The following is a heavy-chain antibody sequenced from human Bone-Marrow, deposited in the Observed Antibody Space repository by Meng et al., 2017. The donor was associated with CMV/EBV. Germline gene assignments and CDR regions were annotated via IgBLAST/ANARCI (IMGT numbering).Heavy chain of an antibody. Sequence: SVKVSCKASGGTFSSYTISWVRQAPGQGLEWMGRIIPILGIANYAQKFQGRVTITADKSTSTAYMELSSLRSEDTAVYYCAATKDIVVVPAAIDYWGQGTRVTVSS. J-gene: IGHJ4*01. CDR1: GGTFSSYT. CDR2: IIPILGIA. D-gene: IGHD2-2*01. CDR3: AATKDIVVVPAAIDY. V-gene: IGHV1-69*02.